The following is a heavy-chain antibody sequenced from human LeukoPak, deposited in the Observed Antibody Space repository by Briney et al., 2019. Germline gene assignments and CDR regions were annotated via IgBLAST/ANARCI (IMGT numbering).Heavy chain of an antibody. CDR3: ARERRNPYDAFDI. J-gene: IGHJ3*02. CDR2: ISSSSYI. V-gene: IGHV3-21*01. Sequence: GGSLRLSCAASGFTFSSYSMNWVRQAPGKGLEWVSSISSSSYIYYADSVKGRFTISRDNAKNSLYLQMNSLRAEDTAVYHCARERRNPYDAFDIWGQGTMVTVSS. D-gene: IGHD1-14*01. CDR1: GFTFSSYS.